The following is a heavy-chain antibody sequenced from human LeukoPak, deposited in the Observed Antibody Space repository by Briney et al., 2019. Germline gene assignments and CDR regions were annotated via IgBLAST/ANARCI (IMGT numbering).Heavy chain of an antibody. CDR2: IYYSGST. V-gene: IGHV4-59*12. J-gene: IGHJ4*02. CDR3: AREWVGSGSYLSYYFDY. D-gene: IGHD3-10*01. Sequence: SETLSLTCTVSGGSISSYYWSWIRQPPGKGLEWIGYIYYSGSTNYNPSLKSRVTISVDTSKNQFSLKLSSVTAADTAVYYCAREWVGSGSYLSYYFDYWGQGTLVTVSS. CDR1: GGSISSYY.